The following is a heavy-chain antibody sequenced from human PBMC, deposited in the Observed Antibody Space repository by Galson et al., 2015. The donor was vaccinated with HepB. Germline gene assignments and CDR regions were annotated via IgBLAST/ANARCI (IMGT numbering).Heavy chain of an antibody. CDR2: IYWDDDK. D-gene: IGHD1-7*01. J-gene: IGHJ6*03. CDR1: GFSLRTSGVG. V-gene: IGHV2-5*02. CDR3: AHRRGNWNYVSFYYYMDV. Sequence: PALVKPTQTLTLTCTFSGFSLRTSGVGVGWIRQPPGKALEWLALIYWDDDKRYSPSLKSRLTITKDTSKNQVVLTMTNMDPVDTATYYCAHRRGNWNYVSFYYYMDVWGKGTTVTVSS.